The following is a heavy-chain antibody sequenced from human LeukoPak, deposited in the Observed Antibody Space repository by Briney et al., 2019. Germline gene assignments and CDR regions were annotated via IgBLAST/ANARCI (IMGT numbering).Heavy chain of an antibody. CDR2: IYSSGGT. J-gene: IGHJ6*02. Sequence: SETLSLTCTVSGGSISGFYWSWIRQPPGKGLDWIGYIYSSGGTTYNPSLKSRVTISVDTSKNQFSLKLSSVTAADTAVYYCARDPRPLYYYGSGSSPDYYYYGMDVWGQGTTVTVSS. D-gene: IGHD3-10*01. CDR3: ARDPRPLYYYGSGSSPDYYYYGMDV. CDR1: GGSISGFY. V-gene: IGHV4-59*12.